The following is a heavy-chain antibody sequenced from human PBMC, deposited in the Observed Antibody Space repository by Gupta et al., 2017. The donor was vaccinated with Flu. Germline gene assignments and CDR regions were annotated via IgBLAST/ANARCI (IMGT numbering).Heavy chain of an antibody. Sequence: EVQLVESGGGLVQPGGSLRLSCAASGFPFSGYDMSWVRQAPGKGLEWVSFISSSGVQYYTDSVKGRFTISRDNAKNSVYLQMDSLRAEDTAFYYCARGHWDSWGQGTLVTVSS. CDR1: GFPFSGYD. J-gene: IGHJ4*02. CDR3: ARGHWDS. V-gene: IGHV3-48*03. CDR2: ISSSGVQ.